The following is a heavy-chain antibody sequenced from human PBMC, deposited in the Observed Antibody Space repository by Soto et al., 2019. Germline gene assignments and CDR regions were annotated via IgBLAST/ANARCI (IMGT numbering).Heavy chain of an antibody. D-gene: IGHD3-10*01. CDR1: GGSINSYY. CDR3: ARGPGGFGDFSLDY. Sequence: QVQLQESGPGLVKPSETLSLTCTVSGGSINSYYWSWIWQPAGKGLEWIWRIYSGGSTNYNPSLKSRLTVSVDTSKNQFSLKLTSVTAADTAVYYCARGPGGFGDFSLDYWGQGTLVTVSS. V-gene: IGHV4-4*07. CDR2: IYSGGST. J-gene: IGHJ4*02.